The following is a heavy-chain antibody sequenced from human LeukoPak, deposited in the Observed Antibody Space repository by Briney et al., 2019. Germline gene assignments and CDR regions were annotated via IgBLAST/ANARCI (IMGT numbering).Heavy chain of an antibody. D-gene: IGHD3-3*01. J-gene: IGHJ6*02. CDR3: ARDPYDFWSGPGYYYYYYGMDV. V-gene: IGHV1-18*01. CDR2: ISAYNGNT. Sequence: ASVKASCKASGYTFTSYGISWVRQAPGQGLEWMGWISAYNGNTNYAQKLQGRVTMTTDTSTSTAYMELRSLRSDDTAVYYCARDPYDFWSGPGYYYYYYGMDVWGQGTTVTVSS. CDR1: GYTFTSYG.